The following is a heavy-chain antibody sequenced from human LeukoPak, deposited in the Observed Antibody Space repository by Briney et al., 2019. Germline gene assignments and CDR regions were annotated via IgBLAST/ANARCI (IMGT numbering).Heavy chain of an antibody. J-gene: IGHJ6*02. D-gene: IGHD2-21*02. Sequence: GRSLRLSCAASGFTFSSYGMHWVRQAPGKGLEWVAVISYDGSNKYYADSAKGRFTISRDNSKNTLYLQMNSLRAEDTAVYYCAKSVTMDVWGQGTTVTVSS. V-gene: IGHV3-30*18. CDR1: GFTFSSYG. CDR2: ISYDGSNK. CDR3: AKSVTMDV.